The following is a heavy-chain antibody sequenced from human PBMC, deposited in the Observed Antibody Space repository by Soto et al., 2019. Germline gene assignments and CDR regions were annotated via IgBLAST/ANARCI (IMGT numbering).Heavy chain of an antibody. D-gene: IGHD6-6*01. CDR1: GYSFTSYW. CDR3: ARVYSSSSGAYYYCGMDV. J-gene: IGHJ6*02. V-gene: IGHV5-10-1*01. Sequence: PGGSLKISCNGSGYSFTSYWISWVRQMPGKGLEWMGRIDPSDSYTNYSPSFQGHVTISADKSISTAYLQCNSLKASDTAMYYCARVYSSSSGAYYYCGMDVWGQGTTVTVSS. CDR2: IDPSDSYT.